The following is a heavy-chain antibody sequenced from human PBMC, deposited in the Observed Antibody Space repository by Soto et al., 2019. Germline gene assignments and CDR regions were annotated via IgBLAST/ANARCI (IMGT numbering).Heavy chain of an antibody. D-gene: IGHD1-1*01. CDR2: ISYDGTNK. CDR3: ARDTTGLYQAACHV. CDR1: GFIFSDYV. Sequence: QVQLVQSGGGVVQPGTSLRLSCAASGFIFSDYVMYWFRQTPGKGLEWMAVISYDGTNKHYANSVKGRFFISRDNSNNTLYPQMSILRPEDSDIYYCARDTTGLYQAACHVWGRGILVDVSS. J-gene: IGHJ3*01. V-gene: IGHV3-30*04.